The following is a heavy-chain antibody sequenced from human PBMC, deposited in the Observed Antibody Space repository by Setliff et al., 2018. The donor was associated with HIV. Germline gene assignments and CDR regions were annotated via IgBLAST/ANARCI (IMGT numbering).Heavy chain of an antibody. CDR3: ATSAESGFGIHWGVLNI. J-gene: IGHJ3*02. V-gene: IGHV4-39*01. Sequence: SETLSLTCTVSGGSTRTSGYYWGWIRQPPGKGREWIGSIYSSGSTYYNPSLKSRVSISVDTSKNQFSLKLRSVTAADTAVYYCATSAESGFGIHWGVLNICGRGTRCSVSS. CDR2: IYSSGST. CDR1: GGSTRTSGYY. D-gene: IGHD3-10*01.